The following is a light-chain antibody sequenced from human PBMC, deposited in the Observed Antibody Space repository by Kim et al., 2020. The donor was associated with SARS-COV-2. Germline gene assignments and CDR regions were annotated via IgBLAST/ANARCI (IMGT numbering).Light chain of an antibody. Sequence: ELTQPPSVSVSPGQTASITCSGDKLGEKYACWYQQKPGQSPVLVIYQDSKRPSGIPERFSGSNSGNTATLTIRGTQAMDEADYYCQAWDSSTVVFGGG. CDR2: QDS. J-gene: IGLJ2*01. CDR1: KLGEKY. CDR3: QAWDSSTVV. V-gene: IGLV3-1*01.